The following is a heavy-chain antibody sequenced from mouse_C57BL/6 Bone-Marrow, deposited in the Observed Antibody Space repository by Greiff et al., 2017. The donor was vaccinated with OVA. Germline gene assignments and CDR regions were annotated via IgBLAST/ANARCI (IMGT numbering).Heavy chain of an antibody. J-gene: IGHJ2*01. D-gene: IGHD1-2*01. CDR3: ARRLYRGYFDY. CDR1: GFTFSDYY. CDR2: ISNGGGST. Sequence: EVQVVESGGGLVQPGGSLKLSCAASGFTFSDYYMYWVRQTPEKRLEWVAYISNGGGSTYYPDTVKGRFTISRDNAKNTLYLQMSRLKSEDTAMYYCARRLYRGYFDYWGQGTTLTVSS. V-gene: IGHV5-12*01.